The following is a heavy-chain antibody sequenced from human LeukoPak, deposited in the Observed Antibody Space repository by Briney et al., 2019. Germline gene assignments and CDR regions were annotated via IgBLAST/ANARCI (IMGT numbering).Heavy chain of an antibody. J-gene: IGHJ4*02. CDR3: AREIYDSSGFNFDY. Sequence: SETLSLTCTVPGGSISSYYWSWIRQPAGKGLEWIGRIYTSGSTNYNPSLKSRVTISVDKSKNQFSLKLSSVTAADTAVYYCAREIYDSSGFNFDYWGQGTLVTVSS. CDR2: IYTSGST. CDR1: GGSISSYY. V-gene: IGHV4-4*07. D-gene: IGHD3-22*01.